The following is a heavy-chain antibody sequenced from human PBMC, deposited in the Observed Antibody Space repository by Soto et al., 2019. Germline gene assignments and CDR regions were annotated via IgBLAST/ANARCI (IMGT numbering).Heavy chain of an antibody. Sequence: GASVKVSCKASGGTFSSYAISWVRQAPGQGLEWMGGIIPIFGTANYAQKFQGRVTITADESTSTAYMELSSLRSEDTAVYYCARSHIVVVTAPYYYYGMDVWGQGTTVTVS. J-gene: IGHJ6*02. D-gene: IGHD2-21*02. CDR2: IIPIFGTA. V-gene: IGHV1-69*13. CDR1: GGTFSSYA. CDR3: ARSHIVVVTAPYYYYGMDV.